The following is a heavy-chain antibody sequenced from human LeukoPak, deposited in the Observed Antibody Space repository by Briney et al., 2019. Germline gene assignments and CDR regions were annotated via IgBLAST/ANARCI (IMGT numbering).Heavy chain of an antibody. CDR1: GGSISSSSYY. CDR2: IYYTRST. CDR3: TRSDCSSGRCPGFDN. J-gene: IGHJ4*02. Sequence: SETLSLTCTVSGGSISSSSYYWGWIRQPPGKGLEWIGSIYYTRSTYYNPSLKSRVTISVDTSKNQFSLKLTSVTAADTAVYYCTRSDCSSGRCPGFDNWGQGTLVTVSS. D-gene: IGHD6-19*01. V-gene: IGHV4-39*01.